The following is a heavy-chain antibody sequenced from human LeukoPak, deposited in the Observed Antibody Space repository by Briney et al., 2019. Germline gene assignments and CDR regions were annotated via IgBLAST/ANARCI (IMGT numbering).Heavy chain of an antibody. CDR3: ARDEYSSGYFQH. CDR2: ISSSSSYI. V-gene: IGHV3-21*01. J-gene: IGHJ1*01. Sequence: GGSLRLSCAASRFTFNTYAVSWVRQAPGKGLEWVSSISSSSSYIYYADSVKGRFTISRDNAKNSLYLQMNSLRAEDTAVYYCARDEYSSGYFQHWGQGTLVTVSS. CDR1: RFTFNTYA. D-gene: IGHD6-6*01.